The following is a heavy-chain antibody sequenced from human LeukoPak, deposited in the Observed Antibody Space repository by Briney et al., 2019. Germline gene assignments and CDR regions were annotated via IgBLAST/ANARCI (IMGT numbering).Heavy chain of an antibody. CDR2: INHSGST. CDR1: GGAFSGYY. V-gene: IGHV4-34*01. Sequence: SETLSLTCAVYGGAFSGYYWSWIRQPPGKGLEWIGEINHSGSTNYNPSLKSRVTISVDTSKNQFSLKLSSVTAADTAVYYCARDTGYILNWFDPWGQGTLVTVSS. J-gene: IGHJ5*02. D-gene: IGHD5-12*01. CDR3: ARDTGYILNWFDP.